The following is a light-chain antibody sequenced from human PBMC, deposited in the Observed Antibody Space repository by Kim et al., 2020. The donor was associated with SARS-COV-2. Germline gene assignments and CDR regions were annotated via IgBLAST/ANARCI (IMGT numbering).Light chain of an antibody. Sequence: VSPGERVTLSCRASQSVSNNLGWYQQKPVQVPRLVIYGASTRATGIPARFSGSGSGTEFTLTISSLQSEDFAVYYCQQHNNWPLTFGGGTKVDIK. J-gene: IGKJ4*01. CDR3: QQHNNWPLT. CDR1: QSVSNN. V-gene: IGKV3-15*01. CDR2: GAS.